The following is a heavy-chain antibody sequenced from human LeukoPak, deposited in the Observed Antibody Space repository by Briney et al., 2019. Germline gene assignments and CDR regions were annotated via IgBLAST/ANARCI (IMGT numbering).Heavy chain of an antibody. D-gene: IGHD3-10*01. Sequence: SETLSLTCAVSGYSISSGYYWGWIRQPPGKGLEWIGSIYRSGSTYYNPSLKSRVTISVDTSKNQFSLKLSSVTAADTAVYYCARGRYYGSGSPKSNWFDPWGQGTLVTVSS. CDR3: ARGRYYGSGSPKSNWFDP. CDR2: IYRSGST. J-gene: IGHJ5*02. CDR1: GYSISSGYY. V-gene: IGHV4-38-2*01.